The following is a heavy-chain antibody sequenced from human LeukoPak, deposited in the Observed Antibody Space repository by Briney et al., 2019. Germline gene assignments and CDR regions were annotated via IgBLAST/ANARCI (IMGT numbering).Heavy chain of an antibody. CDR2: ISGNGGTT. V-gene: IGHV3-23*01. Sequence: GGSLRLSCAASGFTFSSYAMTWVRQAPGRGLEWVSAISGNGGTTYYADSVKGRFTISRDNSKNTLYLQMNSLRAEDTAVYYCAKRAVPGNAFFDNWGQGTLVTVSS. J-gene: IGHJ4*02. CDR1: GFTFSSYA. D-gene: IGHD6-19*01. CDR3: AKRAVPGNAFFDN.